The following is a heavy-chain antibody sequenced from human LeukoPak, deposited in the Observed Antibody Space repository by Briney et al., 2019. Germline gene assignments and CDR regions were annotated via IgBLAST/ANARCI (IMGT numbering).Heavy chain of an antibody. J-gene: IGHJ4*02. Sequence: ASVKVSCKASGYTFTSNYIHWVRQAPGQGLEWMGVIYPRDGSTSYAQKFQGRVTVTRDTSTSAVHMELSGLRSEDTAVYYCARDQEGFDYWGQGTLVTVSS. CDR2: IYPRDGST. V-gene: IGHV1-46*01. CDR3: ARDQEGFDY. CDR1: GYTFTSNY.